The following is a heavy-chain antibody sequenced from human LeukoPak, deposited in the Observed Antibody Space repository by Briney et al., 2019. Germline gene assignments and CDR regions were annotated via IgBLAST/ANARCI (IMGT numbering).Heavy chain of an antibody. J-gene: IGHJ4*02. V-gene: IGHV3-23*01. Sequence: PGGSLRLSCAASGLTFSSYAMSWVRQAPGKGLEWVSAISGSGGSTYYADSVKGRFTISRDNSKNTLYLQMNSLRAEDTAVYYCAKSPPPYDILTGYPPLWGQGTLVTVSS. CDR3: AKSPPPYDILTGYPPL. D-gene: IGHD3-9*01. CDR2: ISGSGGST. CDR1: GLTFSSYA.